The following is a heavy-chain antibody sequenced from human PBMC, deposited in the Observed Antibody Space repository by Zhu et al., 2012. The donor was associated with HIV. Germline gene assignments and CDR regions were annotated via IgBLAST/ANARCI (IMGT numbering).Heavy chain of an antibody. CDR1: GGSISSYY. D-gene: IGHD6-19*01. J-gene: IGHJ6*02. Sequence: QVQLQESGPGLVKPSETLSLTCSVSGGSISSYYWSWIRQPAGKGLEWIGRIYSSGSTDYNPFLKSRVTMSVDTSKNQFSLKLSSVTAADTAVHYCARELGAVTGRVYYYGMDVWGQGTTVTV. CDR2: IYSSGST. CDR3: ARELGAVTGRVYYYGMDV. V-gene: IGHV4-4*07.